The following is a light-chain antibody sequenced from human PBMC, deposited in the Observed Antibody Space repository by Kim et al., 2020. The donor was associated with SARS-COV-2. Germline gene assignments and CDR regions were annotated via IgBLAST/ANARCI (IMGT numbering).Light chain of an antibody. V-gene: IGLV3-21*04. CDR1: NIGSKS. CDR3: QVWDSSSDHWV. J-gene: IGLJ3*02. Sequence: PGKTARITWGGNNIGSKSVHWYQQKPGQAPVLVIYYDSDRPSGIPERFSGSNSGNTATLTISRVEAGDEADYYCQVWDSSSDHWVFGGGTQLTVL. CDR2: YDS.